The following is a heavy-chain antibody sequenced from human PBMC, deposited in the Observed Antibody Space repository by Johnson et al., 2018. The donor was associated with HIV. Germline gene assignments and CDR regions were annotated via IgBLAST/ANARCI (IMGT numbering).Heavy chain of an antibody. V-gene: IGHV3-30*02. CDR2: IRYDESNK. CDR3: AKVAVATAAGGVALDI. D-gene: IGHD6-13*01. CDR1: GFSFSNYW. Sequence: QVQLVESGGGLVQPGGSLRLSCVVSGFSFSNYWMEWVRQAPDKGLEWVAFIRYDESNKYYADSVKGRFTISRDNSKNTLYLQMSSLRAEDTAVYYCAKVAVATAAGGVALDIWGPGTMVTVSS. J-gene: IGHJ3*02.